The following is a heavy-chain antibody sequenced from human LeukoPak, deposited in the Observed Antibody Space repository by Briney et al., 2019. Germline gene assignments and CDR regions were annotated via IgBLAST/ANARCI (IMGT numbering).Heavy chain of an antibody. D-gene: IGHD3-22*01. CDR2: IKSDGKT. Sequence: GGSLRLSCAASGFSFSGYWMHWVRQAPGKGLVWVSRIKSDGKTNYADSVKGRFTISRDNAKNTVSLQMNSLRAEDTGVYYCARAPSEIGGYYPEYFRHWAQGTLVTVSS. CDR3: ARAPSEIGGYYPEYFRH. CDR1: GFSFSGYW. V-gene: IGHV3-74*01. J-gene: IGHJ1*01.